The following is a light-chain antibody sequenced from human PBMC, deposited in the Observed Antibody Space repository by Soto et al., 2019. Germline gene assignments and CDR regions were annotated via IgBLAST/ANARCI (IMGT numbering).Light chain of an antibody. CDR1: SGHSSNA. CDR2: LNSDGSH. CDR3: QTWGTGIQV. Sequence: QLVLTQSPSASASLGGSVKLTCTLSSGHSSNAIAWHQQQPEKGPRYLMKLNSDGSHSKGDGIPDRFSGSSSGAERYLTISSLQSEDEADYYCQTWGTGIQVFGGGTKLTVL. V-gene: IGLV4-69*01. J-gene: IGLJ2*01.